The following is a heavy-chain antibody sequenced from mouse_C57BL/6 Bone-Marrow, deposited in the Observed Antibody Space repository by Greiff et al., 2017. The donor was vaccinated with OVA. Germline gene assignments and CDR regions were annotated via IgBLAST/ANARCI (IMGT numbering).Heavy chain of an antibody. CDR3: ASYSNYVPFAY. D-gene: IGHD2-5*01. J-gene: IGHJ2*01. V-gene: IGHV2-2*01. CDR2: IWSGGST. CDR1: GFSLTSYG. Sequence: QVQLQQSGPGLVQPSQSLSITCTVSGFSLTSYGVHWVRQSPGKGLEWLGVIWSGGSTDYNAAFISRLSISKDNSKSQVFFKMNSLQADDTAIYYCASYSNYVPFAYWGQGTTLPVSS.